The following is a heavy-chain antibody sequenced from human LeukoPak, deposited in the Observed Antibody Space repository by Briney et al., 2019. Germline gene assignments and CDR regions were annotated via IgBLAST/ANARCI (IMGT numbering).Heavy chain of an antibody. CDR1: GYTFTSYG. CDR3: ARGPKRAVVPAARLFDY. CDR2: ISAYNGNT. V-gene: IGHV1-18*01. D-gene: IGHD2-2*01. Sequence: ASVTVSFKASGYTFTSYGISWVGQAPGQGLAWMGWISAYNGNTNYAQKLQGRVTMTTDTSTSTAYMELRSLRSDDTAVYYCARGPKRAVVPAARLFDYWGQGTLVTVSS. J-gene: IGHJ4*02.